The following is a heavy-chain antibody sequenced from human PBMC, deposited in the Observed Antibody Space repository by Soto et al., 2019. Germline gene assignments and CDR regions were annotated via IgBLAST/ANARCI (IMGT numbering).Heavy chain of an antibody. Sequence: SETPSLSCTVSGCSFCSGSYYWSWIQQPPGKGLEWIGCIYYSGSTYYNPSLKSRVTISVDTSKNQFSLKLSSVTAADTAVYYCATQEVGGSYVYTFDPWGQGTLVTVSS. CDR3: ATQEVGGSYVYTFDP. CDR2: IYYSGST. D-gene: IGHD1-26*01. J-gene: IGHJ5*02. V-gene: IGHV4-39*05. CDR1: GCSFCSGSYY.